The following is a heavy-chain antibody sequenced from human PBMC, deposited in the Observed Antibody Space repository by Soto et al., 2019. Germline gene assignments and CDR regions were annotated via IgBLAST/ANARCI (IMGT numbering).Heavy chain of an antibody. D-gene: IGHD6-13*01. V-gene: IGHV4-39*01. CDR3: ARAVSCSWYCYLDL. CDR1: GGAVSSTTNY. Sequence: QLQLQESGPGVVKPSETLSLTCTVSGGAVSSTTNYWGWIRQPPGKVLEWIGHIYVGGSIYYTSSLKRRATISVHPSKIQFSLTRSSVAAADTAVFYWARAVSCSWYCYLDLGGRGTLVTVSS. J-gene: IGHJ2*01. CDR2: IYVGGSI.